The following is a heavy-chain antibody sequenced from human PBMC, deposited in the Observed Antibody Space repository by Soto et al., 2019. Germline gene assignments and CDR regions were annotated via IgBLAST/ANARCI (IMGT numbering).Heavy chain of an antibody. CDR2: IDPSDSYT. D-gene: IGHD3-9*01. CDR1: GYRFTNYW. CDR3: ARLRPTRYFDWLFPPRLNPL. V-gene: IGHV5-10-1*01. Sequence: PGESLKISCKGSGYRFTNYWISWVRQMPGKGLEWMGRIDPSDSYTNYSPSFQGHVTISADKSISTAYLQWSSLKASDTAMYYCARLRPTRYFDWLFPPRLNPLWGQGTMVTVSS. J-gene: IGHJ3*01.